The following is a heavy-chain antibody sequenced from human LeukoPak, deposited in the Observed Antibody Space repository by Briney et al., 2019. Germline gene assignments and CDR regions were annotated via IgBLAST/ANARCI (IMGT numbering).Heavy chain of an antibody. V-gene: IGHV4-59*08. J-gene: IGHJ6*02. CDR1: GGSISSYY. Sequence: SETLSLTCTVSGGSISSYYWSWIRQPPGKGLEWIGYIYYSGSTNYNPSLKSRVTISVDTSKNQFSLKLSSVTAADTAVYYCARHGGSGWWGAHYYYGMDVWGQGTTVTVSS. CDR2: IYYSGST. CDR3: ARHGGSGWWGAHYYYGMDV. D-gene: IGHD6-13*01.